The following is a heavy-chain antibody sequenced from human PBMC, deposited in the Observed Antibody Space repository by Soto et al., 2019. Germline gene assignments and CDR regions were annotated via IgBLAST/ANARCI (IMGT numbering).Heavy chain of an antibody. V-gene: IGHV3-48*02. J-gene: IGHJ6*02. CDR3: ARDGRAQQQLAKTRRYYYHHGMAV. D-gene: IGHD6-13*01. Sequence: KGLEWVSYISSSSSTIYYADTVKGRFTISRDNAKNSLYLQMNSLRDEDTAVYYCARDGRAQQQLAKTRRYYYHHGMAVRRHRTTVPVTS. CDR2: ISSSSSTI.